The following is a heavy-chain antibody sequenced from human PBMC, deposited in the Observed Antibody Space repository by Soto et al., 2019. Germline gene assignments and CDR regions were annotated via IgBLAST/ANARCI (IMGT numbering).Heavy chain of an antibody. Sequence: PSETLTVTCNDSGDSISSGGYYWSWVRQHPGKGLEWIGYIYKTGSAYYNPSLQGRITLSVDTSKNQFSLRLTSVTAADTALYHCARERLLRCGWFDPWGQGTPVTVSS. D-gene: IGHD2-21*01. CDR3: ARERLLRCGWFDP. J-gene: IGHJ5*02. CDR2: IYKTGSA. V-gene: IGHV4-31*02. CDR1: GDSISSGGYY.